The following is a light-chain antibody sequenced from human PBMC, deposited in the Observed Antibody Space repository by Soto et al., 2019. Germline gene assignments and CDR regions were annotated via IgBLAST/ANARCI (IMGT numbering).Light chain of an antibody. CDR2: QNS. J-gene: IGLJ1*01. V-gene: IGLV3-1*01. Sequence: SYELTQPPSESVSPGQTASITCSGDKLGDKYACWYQQKPGQSPVLVIYQNSKRPSGIPERFSGSNSGNTATLTISGTQAMDEADYYCQAWDSTGVFGTGTKLTVL. CDR1: KLGDKY. CDR3: QAWDSTGV.